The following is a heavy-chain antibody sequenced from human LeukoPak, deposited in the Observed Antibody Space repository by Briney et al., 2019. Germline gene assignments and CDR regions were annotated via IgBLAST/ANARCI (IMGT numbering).Heavy chain of an antibody. D-gene: IGHD2-21*02. J-gene: IGHJ4*02. V-gene: IGHV6-1*01. CDR2: TYYRSKWSS. CDR1: GDSVSSKSAA. Sequence: SQTLSLTYVISGDSVSSKSAAWNWIRQSPSRGLEWLGRTYYRSKWSSDYAVSVESRIIINPDTSKNQFSLQLNSVTPEDTAAYYCVREVDIVVVTAVNFDYWGQGTLVTVSS. CDR3: VREVDIVVVTAVNFDY.